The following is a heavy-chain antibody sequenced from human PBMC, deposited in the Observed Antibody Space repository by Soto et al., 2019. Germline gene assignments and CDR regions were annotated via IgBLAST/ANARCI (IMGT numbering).Heavy chain of an antibody. V-gene: IGHV4-39*01. Sequence: SVTLWLTCTGSCGSIRSSSYYWGWIRQPPGKGLEWIGSIYYSGNTYYNPSLKGRVTISVDTSKNQFSLQLSSVTAADTAVYYCGRYGNDAFDIWGQGTMVTVSS. J-gene: IGHJ3*02. CDR3: GRYGNDAFDI. CDR1: CGSIRSSSYY. CDR2: IYYSGNT. D-gene: IGHD4-17*01.